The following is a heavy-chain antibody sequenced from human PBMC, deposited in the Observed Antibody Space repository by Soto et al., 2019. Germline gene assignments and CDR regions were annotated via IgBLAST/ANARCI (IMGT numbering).Heavy chain of an antibody. CDR2: ISSSSSTI. CDR3: AREGSRYSYGPFDY. J-gene: IGHJ4*02. D-gene: IGHD5-18*01. Sequence: PVGSLRLSCAASGFTFSSYSMNWVRQAPGKGLEWVSYISSSSSTIYYADSVKGRFTISRDNAKNSLYLQMNSLRDEDTAVYYCAREGSRYSYGPFDYWGQGTLVTVSS. V-gene: IGHV3-48*02. CDR1: GFTFSSYS.